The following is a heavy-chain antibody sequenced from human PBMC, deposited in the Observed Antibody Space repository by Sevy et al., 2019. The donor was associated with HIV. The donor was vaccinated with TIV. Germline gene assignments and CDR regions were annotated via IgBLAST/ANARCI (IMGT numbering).Heavy chain of an antibody. V-gene: IGHV4-59*13. CDR2: IYYSGST. CDR1: GGSIRSYY. CDR3: AGGGGPRSPPTS. D-gene: IGHD3-10*01. J-gene: IGHJ4*02. Sequence: SETLSLTCTVSGGSIRSYYWSWIRQPPGKGVEWIGYIYYSGSTNYNPSLKSRVTISADTSKKQFSLKLSSVTAADTAVYYCAGGGGPRSPPTSWGQGTLVTVSS.